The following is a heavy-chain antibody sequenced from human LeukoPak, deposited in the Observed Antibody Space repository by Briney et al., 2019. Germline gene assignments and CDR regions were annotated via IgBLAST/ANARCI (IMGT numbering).Heavy chain of an antibody. CDR1: GGSISSSSYY. CDR3: ARRHVVVVAATRGPEYYFDY. D-gene: IGHD2-15*01. J-gene: IGHJ4*02. V-gene: IGHV4-39*01. Sequence: SETLSLTCTVSGGSISSSSYYWGWIRQPPGKGLEWIGSIYYSGSTYYNPSLKSRVTISVDTSKNQFSLKLSSVTAADTAVYYGARRHVVVVAATRGPEYYFDYWGQGTLVTVSS. CDR2: IYYSGST.